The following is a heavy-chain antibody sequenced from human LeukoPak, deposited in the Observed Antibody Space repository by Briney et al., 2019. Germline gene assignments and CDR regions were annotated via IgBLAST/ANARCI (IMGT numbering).Heavy chain of an antibody. CDR2: IRSKANSYAT. D-gene: IGHD5-18*01. CDR1: GFTFSGSA. J-gene: IGHJ4*02. Sequence: PGGSLTLSCAASGFTFSGSAMHWVRQASGKGLEWVGRIRSKANSYATAYAASVKGRFTISRDDSKNTAYLQMNSLKTEDTAVYYCTRHPTAMVNFDYWGQGTLVTVSS. V-gene: IGHV3-73*01. CDR3: TRHPTAMVNFDY.